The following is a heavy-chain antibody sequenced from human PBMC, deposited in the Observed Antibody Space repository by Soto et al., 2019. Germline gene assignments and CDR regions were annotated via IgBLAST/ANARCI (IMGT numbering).Heavy chain of an antibody. V-gene: IGHV4-4*02. Sequence: QVLLQESGPGLVQPSGTLSLTCDVSNGSISSSKWWIWVRQPPGKGLEWIGEHYGGSTNSNPSLTGRVSISVDRSKNQFSLELTSVTAADTAVYFCARGRGGYYAGGYYYYYMDVWGKGTTVTVSS. CDR2: HYGGST. CDR3: ARGRGGYYAGGYYYYYMDV. D-gene: IGHD2-2*01. CDR1: NGSISSSKW. J-gene: IGHJ6*03.